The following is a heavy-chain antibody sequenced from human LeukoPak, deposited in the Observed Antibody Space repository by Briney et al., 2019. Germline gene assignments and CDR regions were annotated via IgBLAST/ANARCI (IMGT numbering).Heavy chain of an antibody. V-gene: IGHV3-23*01. Sequence: AGGSLRLSCAASGFTFSSYAMSWVRQAPGKGLEWVSAISGSGGSTYYADSVKGRFTISRDNSKNTLYLQMNSLRAENTAVYYCAKDPRRQLLWFGEPDWGQGTLVTVSS. CDR2: ISGSGGST. J-gene: IGHJ4*02. CDR1: GFTFSSYA. D-gene: IGHD3-10*01. CDR3: AKDPRRQLLWFGEPD.